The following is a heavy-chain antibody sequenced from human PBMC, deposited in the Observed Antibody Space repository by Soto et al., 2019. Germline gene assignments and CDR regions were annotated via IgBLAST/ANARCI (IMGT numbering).Heavy chain of an antibody. CDR1: GFTFSSYS. V-gene: IGHV3-21*01. CDR2: ISSSSSYI. J-gene: IGHJ6*02. CDR3: ASLRVTRAGYYYYGMDV. Sequence: EVQLVESGGGLVKPGGSLRLSCAASGFTFSSYSMNWVCQAPGKGLEWVSSISSSSSYIYYADSVKGRFTISRDNAKNSLHLQMNSLRTEDTAVYYCASLRVTRAGYYYYGMDVWGQGTTVTVSS. D-gene: IGHD4-4*01.